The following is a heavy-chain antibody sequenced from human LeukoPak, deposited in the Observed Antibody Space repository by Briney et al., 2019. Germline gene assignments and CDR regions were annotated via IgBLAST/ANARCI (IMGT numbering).Heavy chain of an antibody. CDR2: IYYSGST. V-gene: IGHV4-39*01. D-gene: IGHD3-9*01. Sequence: SETLSLTCTVSGGSISSSSYYWGWIRQPPGKGLEWIGSIYYSGSTYYNPSLKSRVTISVDTSKNQFSLKLSSVTAADTAVYYCARGGSILTGYYPFDYWGQGTLVTVSS. J-gene: IGHJ4*02. CDR1: GGSISSSSYY. CDR3: ARGGSILTGYYPFDY.